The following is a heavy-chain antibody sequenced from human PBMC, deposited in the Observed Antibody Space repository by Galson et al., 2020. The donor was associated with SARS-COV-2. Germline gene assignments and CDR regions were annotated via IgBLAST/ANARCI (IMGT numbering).Heavy chain of an antibody. CDR2: LSHTGDT. V-gene: IGHV4-30-2*01. CDR1: GASIRSGGYS. CDR3: ARSPFMVRGIHYFDS. J-gene: IGHJ4*02. Sequence: ASETLSLTCNVSGASIRSGGYSWSWIRQPTGKGLEWIGYLSHTGDTDSNPSLKNRVTISVDRSKNQFSLHLTSVTAADSAVYFCARSPFMVRGIHYFDSWGQGALVAVSS. D-gene: IGHD3-10*01.